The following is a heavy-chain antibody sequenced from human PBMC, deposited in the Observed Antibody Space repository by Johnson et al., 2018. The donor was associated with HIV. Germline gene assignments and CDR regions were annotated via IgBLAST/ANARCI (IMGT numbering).Heavy chain of an antibody. CDR2: IKQDGSEK. V-gene: IGHV3-7*02. J-gene: IGHJ3*02. D-gene: IGHD2-15*01. Sequence: VQLVESGGGVVQPGGSLRLSCAASGFTFSSFGMHWVRQAPGKGLEWVANIKQDGSEKYYVDSVKGRFTISRDNAKNSLYLQMNSLRAGDTAVYYCARGGYCSGGSCYPGAFDIWGQGTMVTVSS. CDR3: ARGGYCSGGSCYPGAFDI. CDR1: GFTFSSFG.